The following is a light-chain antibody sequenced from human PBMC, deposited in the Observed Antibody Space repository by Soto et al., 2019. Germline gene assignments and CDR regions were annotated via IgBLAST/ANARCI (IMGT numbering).Light chain of an antibody. Sequence: DIQMTQSPSTLSASVRDRFTITCRASQSISSYLNWYQQKPGKAPKLLIYAASSLQSGVPSRFSGSGSGTDFTLTISRLEPEDSAVYYCQQYGTLITFGQGTRLEI. J-gene: IGKJ5*01. CDR2: AAS. CDR3: QQYGTLIT. CDR1: QSISSY. V-gene: IGKV1-39*01.